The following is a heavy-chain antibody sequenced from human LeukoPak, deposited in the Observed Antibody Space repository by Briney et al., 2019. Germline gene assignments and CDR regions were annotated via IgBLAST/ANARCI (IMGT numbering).Heavy chain of an antibody. V-gene: IGHV4-38-2*02. D-gene: IGHD3-10*01. CDR3: ARIDYYGSGGAGV. Sequence: NPSETLSLTCTVSGYSINSIYYWGWIRQPPGKGLEWIGSIYHSGSTYYNPSLKSRVTISLDTSKNQFSLKLSSVTAADTAVYYCARIDYYGSGGAGVWGQGTLVTVSS. CDR2: IYHSGST. CDR1: GYSINSIYY. J-gene: IGHJ4*02.